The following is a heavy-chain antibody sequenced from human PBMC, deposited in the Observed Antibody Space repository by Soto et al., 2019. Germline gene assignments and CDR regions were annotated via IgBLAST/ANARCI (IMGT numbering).Heavy chain of an antibody. CDR3: AREIPIAVAGNWFDP. D-gene: IGHD6-19*01. V-gene: IGHV4-61*01. CDR1: GGSVSSGSYY. Sequence: QVQLQESGPGLVKPSETLSLTCTVSGGSVSSGSYYWSWIRQPPGKGLEWIGYIYYSGSTNYNPSLKSRVTISVDTSKNQFSLKLSSVTAADTAVYYCAREIPIAVAGNWFDPWGQGTLVTVSS. J-gene: IGHJ5*02. CDR2: IYYSGST.